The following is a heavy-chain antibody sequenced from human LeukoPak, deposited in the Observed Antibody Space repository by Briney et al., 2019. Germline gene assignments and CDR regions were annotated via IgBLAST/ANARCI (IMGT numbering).Heavy chain of an antibody. J-gene: IGHJ4*02. D-gene: IGHD3-22*01. Sequence: GGSLRLSCAASGFTFSSYAMSWVRQAPGKGLEWVSAISGSGGSTYYADSVKGRFTISRDNSKNTLYLQMNSLRVEDTAVYYCAKDGDSSGYYYVSLDYWGQGTLVTVSS. V-gene: IGHV3-23*01. CDR2: ISGSGGST. CDR3: AKDGDSSGYYYVSLDY. CDR1: GFTFSSYA.